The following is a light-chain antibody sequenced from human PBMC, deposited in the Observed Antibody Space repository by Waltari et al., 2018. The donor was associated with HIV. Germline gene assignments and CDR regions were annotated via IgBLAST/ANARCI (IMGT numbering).Light chain of an antibody. CDR2: AAS. V-gene: IGKV1-9*01. J-gene: IGKJ1*01. Sequence: DIQLTQSPSFLSASIGDRVTINCRASQGISSYLAWYQQKPGKAPKVLIYAASTLQGGVPSRFSGSGSGTEFTLTISRLQPEDFATYYCQQLNSYPRTFGQGTKVEIK. CDR3: QQLNSYPRT. CDR1: QGISSY.